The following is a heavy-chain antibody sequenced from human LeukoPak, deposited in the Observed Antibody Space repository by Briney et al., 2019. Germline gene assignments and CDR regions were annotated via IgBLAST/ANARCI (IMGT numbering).Heavy chain of an antibody. V-gene: IGHV3-74*01. D-gene: IGHD3-22*01. Sequence: GGSLRLSCAASGFTFSTYWVHWVRQAPGKGLVWVSRINSDGSSTNYADSVKGRFTISRDNAKNTLYLQMNSLRAEDTAVYYCARNSSAYYGGDDAFDIWGQGTMVTVSS. CDR3: ARNSSAYYGGDDAFDI. J-gene: IGHJ3*02. CDR2: INSDGSST. CDR1: GFTFSTYW.